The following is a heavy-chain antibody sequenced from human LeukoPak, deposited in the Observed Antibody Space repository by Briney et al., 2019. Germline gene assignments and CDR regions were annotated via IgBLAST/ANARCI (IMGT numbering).Heavy chain of an antibody. CDR1: GFTFEDHV. V-gene: IGHV3-9*01. D-gene: IGHD2-2*01. Sequence: GGSLRLSCAASGFTFEDHVMHWVRQAPGKGLEWVSSISWSGDRMGYADAGKGRFTISRDNAKNSLFLQMNSLRVEDTALYYCAKDLGGSATTVWGQGTLVTVSS. CDR3: AKDLGGSATTV. CDR2: ISWSGDRM. J-gene: IGHJ4*02.